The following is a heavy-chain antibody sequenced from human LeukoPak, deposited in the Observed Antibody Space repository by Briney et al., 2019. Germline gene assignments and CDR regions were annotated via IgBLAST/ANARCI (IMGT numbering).Heavy chain of an antibody. V-gene: IGHV6-1*01. J-gene: IGHJ5*02. CDR3: ARDVLRGSSGPSRWFDP. CDR2: TYYRSKWYN. Sequence: SQTLSLTCAISGDSVSSNSAAWNWIRQSPSRGLEWLGRTYYRSKWYNDYAVSVKSRITINPDTSKTQFSLQLNSVTPEDTAVYYCARDVLRGSSGPSRWFDPWGQGTLVTVSS. D-gene: IGHD6-19*01. CDR1: GDSVSSNSAA.